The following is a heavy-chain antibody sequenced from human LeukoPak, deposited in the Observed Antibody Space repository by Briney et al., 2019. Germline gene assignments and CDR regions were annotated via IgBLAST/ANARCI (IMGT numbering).Heavy chain of an antibody. V-gene: IGHV1-18*01. Sequence: ASVKVSCKASGYTFTSYGISWVRQAPGQGLEWMGRINPNSGGTNYAQKLQGRVTMTTDTSTSTAYMELRSLRSDDTAVYYCARELGYSSGFLDFDYWGQGTLVTVSS. J-gene: IGHJ4*02. CDR3: ARELGYSSGFLDFDY. CDR2: INPNSGGT. CDR1: GYTFTSYG. D-gene: IGHD6-19*01.